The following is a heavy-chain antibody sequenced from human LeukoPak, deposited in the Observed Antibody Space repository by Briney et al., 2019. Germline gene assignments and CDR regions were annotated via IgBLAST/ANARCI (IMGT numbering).Heavy chain of an antibody. CDR2: ISGSGDTT. D-gene: IGHD2-2*01. CDR3: AKERAVVPRDGMDV. J-gene: IGHJ6*02. V-gene: IGHV3-23*01. CDR1: GFTFSSYA. Sequence: PGGSLRLSCAASGFTFSSYAMSWVRQAPGKGLEWVSAISGSGDTTYYADSVKGRFTISRDNSKNTLYLQMNSLRAEDMAVYYCAKERAVVPRDGMDVWGQGTTVTVSS.